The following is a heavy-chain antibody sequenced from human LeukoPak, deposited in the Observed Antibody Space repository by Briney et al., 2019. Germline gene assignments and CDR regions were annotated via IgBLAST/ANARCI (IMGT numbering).Heavy chain of an antibody. J-gene: IGHJ6*03. Sequence: SETLSLTCAVYGGSFSGYYWSWIRQPPGKGLEWIGEINHSGSTNYNPSLKSRVTISVDTSKNQFSLKLSSVTAADTAVYYCARGLGGYCSGGSCGRYYYYMDVWGKGTTVTVSS. CDR1: GGSFSGYY. D-gene: IGHD2-15*01. V-gene: IGHV4-34*01. CDR3: ARGLGGYCSGGSCGRYYYYMDV. CDR2: INHSGST.